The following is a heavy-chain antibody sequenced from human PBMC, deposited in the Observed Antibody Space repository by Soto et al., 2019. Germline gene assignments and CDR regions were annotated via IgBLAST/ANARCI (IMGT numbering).Heavy chain of an antibody. CDR2: ITAYTGYT. D-gene: IGHD3-22*01. V-gene: IGHV1-18*04. CDR3: ARPLSYSYDSSGTGGNDAFDI. J-gene: IGHJ3*02. CDR1: GYTFTSYG. Sequence: SVQVSCKTSGYTFTSYGIRWVRQAPGQGLEWMGWITAYTGYTNYAQKLQGRVSMTTDTSTSTAYMELRSLRSDDTAVYYCARPLSYSYDSSGTGGNDAFDIWGQGTMVTVSS.